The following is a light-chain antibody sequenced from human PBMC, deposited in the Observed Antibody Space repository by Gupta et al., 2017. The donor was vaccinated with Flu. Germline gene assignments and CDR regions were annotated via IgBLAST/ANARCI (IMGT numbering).Light chain of an antibody. CDR1: QSVSSSY. J-gene: IGKJ2*01. V-gene: IGKV3-20*01. CDR3: QQCRSSAGYA. CDR2: GAC. Sequence: VLTQSPGTLSLSPGERVTLTCRASQSVSSSYLAWYQQKPGQAPRLLIYGACSRATGIPDRFSGSASGTDLALTISRLEPEDFAVYYCQQCRSSAGYAFGQGTKLEIK.